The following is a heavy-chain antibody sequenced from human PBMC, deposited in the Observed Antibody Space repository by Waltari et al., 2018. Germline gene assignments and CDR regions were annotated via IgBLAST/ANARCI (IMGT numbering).Heavy chain of an antibody. V-gene: IGHV1-18*04. J-gene: IGHJ5*02. D-gene: IGHD2-2*01. CDR1: GYIFTNYG. Sequence: QVQLVQSGAEVKKPGASLKVSCKASGYIFTNYGISWVRQAPGQGLEWMGGGSGNKGHTNFAQKFLGRLTMAKDTSTNTVYMELSRLTSDDTAVYYCAKDRHQLIEEGFLLALDPWGQGTLVTVSS. CDR3: AKDRHQLIEEGFLLALDP. CDR2: GSGNKGHT.